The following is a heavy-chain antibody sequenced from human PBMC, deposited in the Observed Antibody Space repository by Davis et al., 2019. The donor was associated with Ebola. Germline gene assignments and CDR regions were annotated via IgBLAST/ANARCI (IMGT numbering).Heavy chain of an antibody. D-gene: IGHD4-23*01. CDR2: IWYDGSNK. CDR3: AREDYGGTNAFDI. V-gene: IGHV3-33*01. Sequence: GGSLRLSCAASGFTFSSYGMHWVRQAPGKGLEWVAVIWYDGSNKYYADSMKGRFTISRDNSKNTLYLQMNSLRAEDTAVYYCAREDYGGTNAFDIWGQGTMVTVSS. J-gene: IGHJ3*02. CDR1: GFTFSSYG.